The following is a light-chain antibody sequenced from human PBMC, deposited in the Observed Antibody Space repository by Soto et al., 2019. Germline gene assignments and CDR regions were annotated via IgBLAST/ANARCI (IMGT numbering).Light chain of an antibody. V-gene: IGKV3-11*01. CDR1: QSVSSY. CDR2: DAS. Sequence: EIVLTQSPATLSLSPGERATLSCRARQSVSSYLAWYQQKPGQAPRLLIYDASNRATGIPARFTGSGSGTDFTLTISTLEPEDFAVYYCQQRSNWPLTFGGGTKVEVQ. J-gene: IGKJ4*01. CDR3: QQRSNWPLT.